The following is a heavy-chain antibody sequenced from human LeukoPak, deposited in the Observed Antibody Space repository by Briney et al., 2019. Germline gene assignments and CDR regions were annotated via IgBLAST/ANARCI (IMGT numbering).Heavy chain of an antibody. J-gene: IGHJ3*01. CDR1: GFAFSNYW. V-gene: IGHV3-74*01. D-gene: IGHD4-17*01. CDR2: INSDGSST. CDR3: ARDYGDAFDV. Sequence: GGSLRLSCAASGFAFSNYWMHWVRQAPGQGLVWVSLINSDGSSTNYADSVKGRFTIYRDNAKNTLYLQMNSLRAEDTAVYYCARDYGDAFDVWGQGTMVTVSS.